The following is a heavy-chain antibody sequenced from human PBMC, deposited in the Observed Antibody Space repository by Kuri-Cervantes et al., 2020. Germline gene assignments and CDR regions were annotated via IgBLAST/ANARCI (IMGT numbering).Heavy chain of an antibody. Sequence: GESLKISCAASGFTFSSYTMHWVRQAPGEGLEWVALISYDGSNKYYADSVKGRFTISRDNSKNTLYLQMNSLRAEDTAVYYCARGMGAPDEYYFDYWGQGTLVTVSS. D-gene: IGHD1-26*01. CDR1: GFTFSSYT. J-gene: IGHJ4*02. CDR2: ISYDGSNK. CDR3: ARGMGAPDEYYFDY. V-gene: IGHV3-30-3*01.